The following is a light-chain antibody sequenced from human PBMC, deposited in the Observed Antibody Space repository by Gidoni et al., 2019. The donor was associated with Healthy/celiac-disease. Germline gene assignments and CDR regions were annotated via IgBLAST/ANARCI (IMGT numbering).Light chain of an antibody. CDR1: KLGDKH. Sequence: SYELTQPPSVSVSPGQTASITCSGVKLGDKHACWYQQKPGQSPVLVIYHDSKRPSGIPERFSGSNSGNTATLTISGTQAMDEADYYCQAWDSSTVVFGGGTKLTVL. CDR3: QAWDSSTVV. CDR2: HDS. J-gene: IGLJ2*01. V-gene: IGLV3-1*01.